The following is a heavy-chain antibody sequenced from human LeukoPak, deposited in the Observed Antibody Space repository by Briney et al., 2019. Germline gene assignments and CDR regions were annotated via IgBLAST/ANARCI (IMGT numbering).Heavy chain of an antibody. J-gene: IGHJ4*02. D-gene: IGHD1-14*01. CDR2: IAYDGSRA. CDR1: GFTFGGYG. CDR3: TRYNNDHFDY. Sequence: GGSLRLSCAGSGFTFGGYGMHWFRQTPGKGLEWVAVIAYDGSRAFYADSEKGRFTISRDNSKNTVSVQMDDLRAEDTAVYYCTRYNNDHFDYWGQGTLVTVSS. V-gene: IGHV3-33*01.